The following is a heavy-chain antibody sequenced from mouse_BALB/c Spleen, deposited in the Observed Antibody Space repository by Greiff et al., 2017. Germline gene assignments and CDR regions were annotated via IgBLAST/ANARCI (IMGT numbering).Heavy chain of an antibody. V-gene: IGHV5-6-2*01. D-gene: IGHD1-1*01. J-gene: IGHJ4*01. CDR2: INSNGGST. CDR3: ARSYYYGSSYDAMDY. CDR1: GFTFSSYY. Sequence: EVKLMESGGGLVKLGGSLKLSCAASGFTFSSYYMSWVRQTPEKRLELVAAINSNGGSTYYPDTVKGRFTISRDNAKNTLYLQMSSLKSEDTALYYCARSYYYGSSYDAMDYWGQGTSVTVSS.